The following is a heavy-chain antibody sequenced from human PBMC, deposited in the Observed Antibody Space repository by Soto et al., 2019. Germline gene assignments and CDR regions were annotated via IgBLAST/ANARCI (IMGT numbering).Heavy chain of an antibody. V-gene: IGHV3-30*18. CDR2: ISYDGSNK. CDR1: GFTFSSDG. Sequence: QVQLVESGGSVVQPGRSLRLSCAASGFTFSSDGMHWVRQAPGKGLEWVAVISYDGSNKYYADSVKGRFTISRDNSKNTLYLQMNSLRAEDTAVYYCAKDSSLVPDYWGQGTLVTVSS. CDR3: AKDSSLVPDY. D-gene: IGHD3-10*01. J-gene: IGHJ4*02.